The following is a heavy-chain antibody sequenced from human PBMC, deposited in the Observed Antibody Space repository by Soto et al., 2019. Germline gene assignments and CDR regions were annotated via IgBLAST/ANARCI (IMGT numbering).Heavy chain of an antibody. V-gene: IGHV5-10-1*01. CDR3: AILRSGRYEPQSYYYGMDV. D-gene: IGHD6-19*01. J-gene: IGHJ6*02. Sequence: PGESLKISCKGSGYSFTSYWISWVRQMPGKGLEGMGRIDPSDSYTNYSPAFQGHVTISADKSISTAYLQWSSLEASDTAMYYCAILRSGRYEPQSYYYGMDVFGRGTTVAFSS. CDR1: GYSFTSYW. CDR2: IDPSDSYT.